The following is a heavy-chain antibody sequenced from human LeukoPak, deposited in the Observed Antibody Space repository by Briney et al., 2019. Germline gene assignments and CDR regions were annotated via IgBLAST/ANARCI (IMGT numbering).Heavy chain of an antibody. CDR3: ARDLRIAVAGTQYYYSVDV. D-gene: IGHD6-19*01. CDR1: GDSVSSNSAA. V-gene: IGHV6-1*01. J-gene: IGHJ6*03. CDR2: TYYRSKWYN. Sequence: SQTLSLTCAISGDSVSSNSAAWNWIRQSPSRGLEWLGRTYYRSKWYNDYAVSVKSRITINPDTSKNQFSLQLNSVTPEDTAVYYCARDLRIAVAGTQYYYSVDVWGKGTTVTISS.